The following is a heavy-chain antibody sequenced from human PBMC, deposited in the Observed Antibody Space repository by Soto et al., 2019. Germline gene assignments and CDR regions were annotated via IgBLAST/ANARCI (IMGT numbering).Heavy chain of an antibody. CDR3: ARLGGYSDYYYYGMDV. J-gene: IGHJ6*02. V-gene: IGHV1-69*13. Sequence: SVNVSCQASGGTFSSYAIRWVRQAPGQGLEWMGGIIPIFGTANYAQKFQGRVTITADESTSTAYMELSSLRSEDTAVYYCARLGGYSDYYYYGMDVWGQGTRSPSP. CDR1: GGTFSSYA. CDR2: IIPIFGTA. D-gene: IGHD3-22*01.